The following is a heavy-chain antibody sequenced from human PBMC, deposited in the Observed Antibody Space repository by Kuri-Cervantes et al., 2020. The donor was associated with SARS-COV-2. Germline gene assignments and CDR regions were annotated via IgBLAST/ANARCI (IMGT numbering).Heavy chain of an antibody. J-gene: IGHJ4*02. CDR1: GFTFTSHA. CDR2: ISYDGNNK. D-gene: IGHD3-22*01. V-gene: IGHV3-30*03. CDR3: ASDLYDSSGYYFGTDY. Sequence: GESLKISCAVSGFTFTSHAMHWVRQAPGSGLEWVALISYDGNNKFYADSVKGRFTISRDNAKNSLYLQMNSLRAEDTAVYYCASDLYDSSGYYFGTDYWGQGTLVTVSS.